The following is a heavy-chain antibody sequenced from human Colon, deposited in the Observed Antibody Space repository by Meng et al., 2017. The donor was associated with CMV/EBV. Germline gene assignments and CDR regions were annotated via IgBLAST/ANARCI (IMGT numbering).Heavy chain of an antibody. D-gene: IGHD6-19*01. CDR2: TNHAGNT. V-gene: IGHV4-34*01. Sequence: NVRSFGDYYGGWSRQPLGKGLEWIGETNHAGNTNYSPSLKSRVTFSVDKSKNEFSIKLTAVTAADTSIYYCARGSAFDSGWRIGFDLWGQGTLVTVSS. CDR3: ARGSAFDSGWRIGFDL. J-gene: IGHJ4*02. CDR1: VRSFGDYY.